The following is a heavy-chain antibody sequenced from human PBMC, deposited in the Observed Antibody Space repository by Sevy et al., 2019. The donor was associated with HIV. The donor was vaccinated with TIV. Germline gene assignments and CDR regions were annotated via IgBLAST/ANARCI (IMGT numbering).Heavy chain of an antibody. CDR1: GFRFDDYA. D-gene: IGHD2-8*01. Sequence: GGSLRLSCVASGFRFDDYAMHWVRQVPGKSPEWVSGISWNSNKIGYADPVKGRFTISRDSARNSVYLQMSSLRPEDTALYYCVEDLGGMETLDYYSYYGMDVWGQGTTVTVSS. CDR3: VEDLGGMETLDYYSYYGMDV. CDR2: ISWNSNKI. V-gene: IGHV3-9*01. J-gene: IGHJ6*02.